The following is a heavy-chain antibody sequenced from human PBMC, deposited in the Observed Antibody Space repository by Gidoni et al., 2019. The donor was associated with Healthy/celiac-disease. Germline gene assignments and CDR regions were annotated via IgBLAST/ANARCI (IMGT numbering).Heavy chain of an antibody. V-gene: IGHV3-23*04. D-gene: IGHD3-3*01. CDR3: AKDGRSGYYDY. CDR2: ISGSGGST. Sequence: EVQLVESGGGLVQPGGSLRLSCSASGFTFSSCSMSWVRQAPGKGLEWFSAISGSGGSTYDADAVKGRFTIARDNSKNTLYLQMNSLRAEDTAVYYCAKDGRSGYYDYWGQGTLVTVSS. CDR1: GFTFSSCS. J-gene: IGHJ4*02.